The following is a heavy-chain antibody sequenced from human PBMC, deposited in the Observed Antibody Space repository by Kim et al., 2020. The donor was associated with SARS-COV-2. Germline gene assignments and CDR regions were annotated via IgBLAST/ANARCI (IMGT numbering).Heavy chain of an antibody. D-gene: IGHD4-4*01. CDR2: IYSGGST. CDR3: TRNGPDDYSNYDEYSYGDYYYGMDV. CDR1: GFTVSSNY. Sequence: GGSLRLSCAASGFTVSSNYMSWVRQAPGKGLEWVSVIYSGGSTYYADSVKGRFTISRHNSKNTLYLQMNSLRAEDTAVYYCTRNGPDDYSNYDEYSYGDYYYGMDVWGQGTTVTVSS. J-gene: IGHJ6*02. V-gene: IGHV3-53*04.